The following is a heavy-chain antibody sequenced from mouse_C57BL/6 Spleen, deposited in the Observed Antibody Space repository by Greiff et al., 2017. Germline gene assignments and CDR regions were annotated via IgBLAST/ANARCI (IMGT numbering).Heavy chain of an antibody. CDR3: ARNAPDYYGSSYWYFDV. CDR2: IWSGGST. J-gene: IGHJ1*03. D-gene: IGHD1-1*01. V-gene: IGHV2-2*01. CDR1: GFSLTSYG. Sequence: VKVVESGPGLVQPSQSLSITCTVSGFSLTSYGVHWVRQSPGKGLEWLGVIWSGGSTDYNAAFISRLSISKDNSKSQVFFKMNSLQADDTAIYYCARNAPDYYGSSYWYFDVWGTGTTVTVAS.